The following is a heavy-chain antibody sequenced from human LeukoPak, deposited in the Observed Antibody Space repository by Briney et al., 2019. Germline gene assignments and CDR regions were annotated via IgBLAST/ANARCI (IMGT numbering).Heavy chain of an antibody. J-gene: IGHJ5*02. D-gene: IGHD3-3*01. Sequence: SETLSLTCTVSGGSISSSSYYWSWIRQHPGKGLEWIGYIYYSGSTYYNPSLKSRVTISVDTSKNQFSLKLSSVTAADTAVYYCTRENTIFGVVIVTNWFDPWGQGTLVTVSS. CDR3: TRENTIFGVVIVTNWFDP. CDR1: GGSISSSSYY. V-gene: IGHV4-31*03. CDR2: IYYSGST.